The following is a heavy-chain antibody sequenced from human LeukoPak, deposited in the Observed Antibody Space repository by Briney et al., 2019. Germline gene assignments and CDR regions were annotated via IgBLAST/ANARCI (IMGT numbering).Heavy chain of an antibody. CDR3: ARELYYGSGSYWGIGDY. CDR1: GFTFSSYS. J-gene: IGHJ4*02. D-gene: IGHD3-10*01. Sequence: GGSLRLSCAASGFTFSSYSMNWVRQAPGKGLEWVSSISSSSSYIYYADSVKGRFTISRDNAKNSLYLQMNSLRAEDTAVYYCARELYYGSGSYWGIGDYWGQGTLVTVSS. CDR2: ISSSSSYI. V-gene: IGHV3-21*01.